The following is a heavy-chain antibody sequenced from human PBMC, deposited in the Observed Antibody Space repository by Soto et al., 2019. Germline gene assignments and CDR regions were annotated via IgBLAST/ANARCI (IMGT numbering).Heavy chain of an antibody. D-gene: IGHD2-21*01. CDR3: ARGHCGGDCFDY. V-gene: IGHV1-69*12. CDR2: IIPIFDTT. CDR1: GGTFNSYA. J-gene: IGHJ4*02. Sequence: QVQLVQSRAEVKKPGSSVKVSCKASGGTFNSYAISWVRQAPGQGLEWMGGIIPIFDTTNYAQKFRGRVTIIADESTNTAFMELTSLRSEDTAVYYCARGHCGGDCFDYWGQGTLVTVSS.